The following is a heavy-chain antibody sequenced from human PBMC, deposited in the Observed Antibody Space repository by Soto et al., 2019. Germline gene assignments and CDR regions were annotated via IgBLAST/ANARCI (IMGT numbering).Heavy chain of an antibody. CDR3: ARAPVVVVAATAAFDI. CDR2: IYYSGST. V-gene: IGHV4-30-4*01. J-gene: IGHJ3*02. CDR1: GGSISSGDYY. D-gene: IGHD2-15*01. Sequence: QVQLQESGPGLVKPSQTLSLTCTVSGGSISSGDYYWSWIRQPPGKGLEWIGYIYYSGSTYYNPSLKSRVTISVDTSKNQFSLKLSSVTAADTAVYYCARAPVVVVAATAAFDIWGQGTMVTVSS.